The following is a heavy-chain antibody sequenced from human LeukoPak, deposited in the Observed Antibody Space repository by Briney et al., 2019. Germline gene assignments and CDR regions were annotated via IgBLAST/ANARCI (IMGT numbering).Heavy chain of an antibody. V-gene: IGHV3-11*01. CDR2: ISSSGSTI. Sequence: PGGSLRLSCAASGFTFSDYYMSWIRQAPGKGLEWVSYISSSGSTIYYADSVKGRFTISRDNAKNSLYLQMNSLRAEDTAVYYCASQGQGHYYYYYGMDVWGQGTTVTVSS. CDR1: GFTFSDYY. J-gene: IGHJ6*02. CDR3: ASQGQGHYYYYYGMDV.